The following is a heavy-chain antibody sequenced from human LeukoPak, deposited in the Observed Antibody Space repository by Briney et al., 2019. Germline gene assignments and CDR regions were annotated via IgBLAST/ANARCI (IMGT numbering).Heavy chain of an antibody. CDR3: TTDHCGDCYPAPDY. Sequence: PGGSLRLSCAASGFTFNYAWMSWVRQVPGKGLEWVGQTVSEIDGGTTDYAAPVKGRFTISRDDSKNTLYLQMNSLKTEDTAVYYCTTDHCGDCYPAPDYWGQGTLVTVSS. J-gene: IGHJ4*02. V-gene: IGHV3-15*04. CDR2: TVSEIDGGTT. D-gene: IGHD2-21*02. CDR1: GFTFNYAW.